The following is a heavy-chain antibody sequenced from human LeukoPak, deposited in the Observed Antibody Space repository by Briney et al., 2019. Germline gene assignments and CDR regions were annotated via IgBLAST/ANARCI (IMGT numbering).Heavy chain of an antibody. CDR2: IYRGGSG. V-gene: IGHV3-53*04. D-gene: IGHD3-9*01. J-gene: IGHJ4*02. Sequence: GGSLRLSCAASGLTVSSNYMRWVRQAPAKGLEWVSVIYRGGSGYYADSVTGRFTSSRHNSKNTLYLQMKGLRAEDTAVYYCVREGYDILTGYWFDYWGQGALVTVCS. CDR3: VREGYDILTGYWFDY. CDR1: GLTVSSNY.